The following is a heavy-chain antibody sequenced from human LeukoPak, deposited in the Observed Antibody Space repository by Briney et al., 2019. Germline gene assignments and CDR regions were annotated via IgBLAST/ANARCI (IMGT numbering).Heavy chain of an antibody. V-gene: IGHV1-24*01. D-gene: IGHD1-26*01. CDR3: ATELTQVGATMGAVDY. J-gene: IGHJ4*02. CDR2: FDPEDGET. CDR1: GYTLTELS. Sequence: ASVKVSCKVSGYTLTELSMHWVRQAPGKGLEWMGGFDPEDGETIYAQKFQGRVTMAEDTSTDTAYMELSSLRSEDTAVYYCATELTQVGATMGAVDYWGQGTLVTVSS.